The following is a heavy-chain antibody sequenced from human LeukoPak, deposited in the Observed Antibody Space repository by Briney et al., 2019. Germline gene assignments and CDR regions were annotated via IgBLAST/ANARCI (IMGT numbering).Heavy chain of an antibody. CDR3: ARHRRSIVGATTWFDP. D-gene: IGHD1-26*01. Sequence: ASVKVSCKASGYTFTSYGISWVRQAPGQGLEWMGWISAYNGNTNHAQKLQGRVTMTTDTSTSTAYMELRSLRSDDTAVYYCARHRRSIVGATTWFDPWGQGTLVTVSS. V-gene: IGHV1-18*01. CDR2: ISAYNGNT. CDR1: GYTFTSYG. J-gene: IGHJ5*02.